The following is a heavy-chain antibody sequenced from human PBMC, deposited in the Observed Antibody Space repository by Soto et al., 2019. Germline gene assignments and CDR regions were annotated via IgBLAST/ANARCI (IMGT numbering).Heavy chain of an antibody. CDR1: GFTFSSYA. J-gene: IGHJ4*02. CDR2: VSIGGST. Sequence: GGSLRLSCAASGFTFSSYAMGWVRQGPGKGLEWVAVVSIGGSTHYADSVRGRFTISRDNSKNTLSLQMNSLTAEDTTVYFCAKRRGAGGHFDYWGQGALVTVSS. V-gene: IGHV3-23*01. D-gene: IGHD2-15*01. CDR3: AKRRGAGGHFDY.